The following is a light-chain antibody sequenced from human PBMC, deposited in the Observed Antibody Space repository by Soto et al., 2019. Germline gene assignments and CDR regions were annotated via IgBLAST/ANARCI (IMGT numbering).Light chain of an antibody. J-gene: IGLJ2*01. CDR2: EVD. CDR1: SSDVGAYNY. V-gene: IGLV2-8*01. CDR3: TSYATGDTFP. Sequence: QSALTQPASVSGSPGQSITISCTGTSSDVGAYNYVSWYQQHPGRAPKLIIYEVDKRPSGVPDRFSGSKSGNTASLTVSGLQAEDEADYYCTSYATGDTFPFGGGTKVTVL.